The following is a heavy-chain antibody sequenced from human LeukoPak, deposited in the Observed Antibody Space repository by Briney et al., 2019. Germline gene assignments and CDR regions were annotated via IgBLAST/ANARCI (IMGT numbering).Heavy chain of an antibody. CDR3: ATNRVGTYDRPFDI. CDR1: RGSIMTTHW. Sequence: SGTLSLTCTLSRGSIMTTHWWSWVRQPPGKGLEWIGEIYHTGTTNYSPSLKSRLTISVDQSRNQFSLRLTSVTAADTAVYFCATNRVGTYDRPFDIWGQGTMVTVSS. D-gene: IGHD1-26*01. CDR2: IYHTGTT. J-gene: IGHJ3*02. V-gene: IGHV4-4*02.